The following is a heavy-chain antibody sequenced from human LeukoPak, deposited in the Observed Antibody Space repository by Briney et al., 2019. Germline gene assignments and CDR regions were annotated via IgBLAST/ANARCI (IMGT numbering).Heavy chain of an antibody. CDR2: IIPILGIA. CDR3: ARGTPYCSGASCYNY. J-gene: IGHJ4*02. V-gene: IGHV1-69*04. Sequence: GASVKVSCKASGGTFSSYAISWVRQAPGQGLEWMGRIIPILGIANYAQKFQGRVTMTRDTSISTAYMELSSLRSEDTAVYYCARGTPYCSGASCYNYWGQGTLVTVSS. CDR1: GGTFSSYA. D-gene: IGHD2-2*02.